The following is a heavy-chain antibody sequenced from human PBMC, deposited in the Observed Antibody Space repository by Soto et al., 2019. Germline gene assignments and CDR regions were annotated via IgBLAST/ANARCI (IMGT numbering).Heavy chain of an antibody. D-gene: IGHD6-13*01. J-gene: IGHJ3*02. CDR3: ARDRPLRQQLVAPAFDI. CDR2: ISAYNGNT. CDR1: GYTFTSYG. Sequence: GASVKVSCKASGYTFTSYGISWVRQAPGQGLEWMGWISAYNGNTNYAQKLQGRVTMTTDTSTSTAYMELRSLRSDDTAVYYCARDRPLRQQLVAPAFDIWGQGTMVTVSS. V-gene: IGHV1-18*01.